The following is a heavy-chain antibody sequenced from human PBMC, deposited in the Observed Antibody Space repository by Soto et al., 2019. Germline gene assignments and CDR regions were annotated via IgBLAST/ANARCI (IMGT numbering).Heavy chain of an antibody. CDR1: GGTFSSYT. D-gene: IGHD2-2*01. CDR2: IIPILGIA. CDR3: ARVLGSCSTGCSRARIDP. J-gene: IGHJ5*02. Sequence: QVQLVQSGAEVKKPGSSVKVSCKASGGTFSSYTISWVRQAPGQGLEWMGRIIPILGIANYAQKFQGRVTITADKSTGTAYMELSSLRSEDTAVYYCARVLGSCSTGCSRARIDPWGQGTLVTVSS. V-gene: IGHV1-69*02.